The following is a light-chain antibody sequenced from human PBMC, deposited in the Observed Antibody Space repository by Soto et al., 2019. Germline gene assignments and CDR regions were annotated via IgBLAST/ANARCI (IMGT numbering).Light chain of an antibody. CDR3: AAWDDSLTGYV. Sequence: QSVLTQPPSASGTPGQRVTISCSGSSSNIGSNTVNWYQQFPGTAPRLLIYSNNQRPSGVPDRFSGSKSGTSASLAISGLQSEDEADYYCAAWDDSLTGYVFGTGTKSPS. CDR2: SNN. V-gene: IGLV1-44*01. CDR1: SSNIGSNT. J-gene: IGLJ1*01.